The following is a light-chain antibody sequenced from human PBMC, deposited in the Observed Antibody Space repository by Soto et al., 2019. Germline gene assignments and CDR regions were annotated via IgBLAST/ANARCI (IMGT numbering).Light chain of an antibody. Sequence: EIVLTQSPATLSLSPGERATLSCRPSQSVSSYLAWYQQKPGQAPRFLIYDASNRATGIPARFSGSGSGTAFTLTISSLEPQDFAVYFCQERSNWAFGQGTKVAIK. V-gene: IGKV3-11*01. CDR1: QSVSSY. J-gene: IGKJ1*01. CDR2: DAS. CDR3: QERSNWA.